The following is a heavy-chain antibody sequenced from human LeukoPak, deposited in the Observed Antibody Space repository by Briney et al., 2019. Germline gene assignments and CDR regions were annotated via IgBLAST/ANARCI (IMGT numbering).Heavy chain of an antibody. J-gene: IGHJ4*02. Sequence: GGSLRLSCAASGFAFDDYAMHWVRQAPGKGLEWVSGISWNSDIIDYADSVKGRFTISRDNAKNSLYLQMNSLRPEDTAVYYCAKDINGDYLDYWGQGTLVTVSS. CDR2: ISWNSDII. CDR3: AKDINGDYLDY. D-gene: IGHD4-17*01. CDR1: GFAFDDYA. V-gene: IGHV3-9*01.